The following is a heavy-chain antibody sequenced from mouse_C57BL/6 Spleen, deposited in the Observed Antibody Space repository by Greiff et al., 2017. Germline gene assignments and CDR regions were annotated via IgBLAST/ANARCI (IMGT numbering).Heavy chain of an antibody. CDR2: IYPGDGDT. D-gene: IGHD1-2*01. Sequence: VQLQQSGAELVKPGASVKISCKASGYAFSSYWMNWVKQRPGKGLEWIGQIYPGDGDTNYNGKFKGKATLTADKSSSTAYMQLSSLTSEDSAVYFWARETAYIWYFDVWGTGTTVTVSS. CDR3: ARETAYIWYFDV. J-gene: IGHJ1*03. V-gene: IGHV1-80*01. CDR1: GYAFSSYW.